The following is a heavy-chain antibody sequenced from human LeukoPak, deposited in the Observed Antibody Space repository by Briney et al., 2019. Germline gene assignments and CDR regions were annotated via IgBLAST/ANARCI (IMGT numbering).Heavy chain of an antibody. Sequence: PSETLSLTCTVSGGSISSYYWSWIRQPPGKGLEWIGYIYYSGSTNYNPSLKSRVTISVDTSKNQFSLRLTSVTAADTAVYYCARALYGSGSYYSTLSFYYYHMDVWGKGTMVTVSS. CDR3: ARALYGSGSYYSTLSFYYYHMDV. D-gene: IGHD3-10*01. V-gene: IGHV4-59*01. J-gene: IGHJ6*03. CDR2: IYYSGST. CDR1: GGSISSYY.